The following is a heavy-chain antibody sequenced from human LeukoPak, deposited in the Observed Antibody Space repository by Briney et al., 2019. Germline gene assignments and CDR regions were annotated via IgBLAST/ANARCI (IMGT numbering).Heavy chain of an antibody. Sequence: GGSLRLSCAASGFTFSSYAMTWVRQAPGKGLEWVSAISTSGDSTYYADSVRGRFTISRDNSKNTLYLQMNSLRAEDTAVYYCAKEPLGYCSGGSCHNWFDPWGQGTLVTVSS. J-gene: IGHJ5*02. CDR3: AKEPLGYCSGGSCHNWFDP. V-gene: IGHV3-23*01. CDR2: ISTSGDST. CDR1: GFTFSSYA. D-gene: IGHD2-15*01.